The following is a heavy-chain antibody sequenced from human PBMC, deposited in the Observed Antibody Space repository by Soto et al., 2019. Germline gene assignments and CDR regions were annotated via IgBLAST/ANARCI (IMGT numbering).Heavy chain of an antibody. CDR1: GGPISSYY. V-gene: IGHV4-4*07. Sequence: SETLSLTCTVSGGPISSYYWSWIRQPAGKGLEWIGRIHSSGSTNYNPSVKSRLTMSMDTSQTQIYLNLTSVTAADTAVYYCARGGIQLSYAFDYWGQGIQVTVSS. CDR3: ARGGIQLSYAFDY. CDR2: IHSSGST. J-gene: IGHJ4*02. D-gene: IGHD5-18*01.